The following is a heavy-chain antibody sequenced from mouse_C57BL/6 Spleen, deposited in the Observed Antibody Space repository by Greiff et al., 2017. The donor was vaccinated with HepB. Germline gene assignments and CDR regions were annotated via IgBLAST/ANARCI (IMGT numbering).Heavy chain of an antibody. V-gene: IGHV1-7*01. D-gene: IGHD2-12*01. CDR2: INPSSGYT. CDR3: APYDEGFAY. CDR1: GYTFTSYW. J-gene: IGHJ3*01. Sequence: VQLQQSGAELAKPGASVKLSCKASGYTFTSYWMHWVKQRPGQGLEWIRYINPSSGYTKYNQKFKDKAKLTADKSSSKAYMQLSSLTYEDSAVYYCAPYDEGFAYWGQGTLVTVSA.